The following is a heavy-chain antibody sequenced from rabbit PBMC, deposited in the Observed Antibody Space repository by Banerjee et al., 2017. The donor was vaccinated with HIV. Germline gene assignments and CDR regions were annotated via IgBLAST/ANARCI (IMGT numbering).Heavy chain of an antibody. CDR3: ARDNHDGDGGYDWGVFNL. V-gene: IGHV1S45*01. CDR1: GFSFSSSYW. J-gene: IGHJ4*01. CDR2: IFAGSSGNT. D-gene: IGHD1-1*01. Sequence: QEQLVESGGGLVQPEGSLTLTCTASGFSFSSSYWICWVRQAPGKGLEWIGCIFAGSSGNTHYATWAKGRFTVSKTSSTTVTLQMTSLAAADTATYFCARDNHDGDGGYDWGVFNLWGPGTLVTVS.